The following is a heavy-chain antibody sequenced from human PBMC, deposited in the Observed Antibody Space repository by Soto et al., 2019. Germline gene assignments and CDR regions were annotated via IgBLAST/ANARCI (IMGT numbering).Heavy chain of an antibody. CDR1: EGSINWSPDY. CDR2: VHYTAST. CDR3: GRATPGYPGRAFHI. D-gene: IGHD2-15*01. J-gene: IGHJ3*02. V-gene: IGHV4-39*02. Sequence: PSETLSLTCTVSEGSINWSPDYWGWLRQPPGKEPQWIASVHYTASTYYNPSLKSRVTISVVTSKNQFSLNLRSVTAADTAIYYCGRATPGYPGRAFHIWGQGKMVTVSS.